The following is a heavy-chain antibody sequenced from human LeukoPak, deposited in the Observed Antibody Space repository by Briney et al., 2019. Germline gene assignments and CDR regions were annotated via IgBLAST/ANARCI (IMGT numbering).Heavy chain of an antibody. V-gene: IGHV1-18*01. CDR2: ISAYNGNT. Sequence: GASVKVSCKASGYTFTSYGISWVRQAPGQGFEWMGWISAYNGNTNYAQKLQGRVTMTTDTSTSTAYMELRSLRSDDTAVYYCARDGPGDYVADYYYGMDVWGQGTTVTVSS. CDR1: GYTFTSYG. J-gene: IGHJ6*02. CDR3: ARDGPGDYVADYYYGMDV. D-gene: IGHD4-17*01.